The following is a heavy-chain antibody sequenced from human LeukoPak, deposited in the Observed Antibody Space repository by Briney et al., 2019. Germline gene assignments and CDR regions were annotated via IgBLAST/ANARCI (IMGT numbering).Heavy chain of an antibody. CDR1: GGSISSGGYY. D-gene: IGHD3-22*01. CDR3: ARERGRGYYYDSSGSPRAFDI. J-gene: IGHJ3*02. CDR2: IYYSGST. Sequence: PSETLSLTCTVSGGSISSGGYYWSWIRQHPGKGLEWIGYIYYSGSTYYNPSLKSRVTISVDTSKNQFSLKLSSVTAADTAVYYCARERGRGYYYDSSGSPRAFDIWGQGTMVTVSS. V-gene: IGHV4-31*03.